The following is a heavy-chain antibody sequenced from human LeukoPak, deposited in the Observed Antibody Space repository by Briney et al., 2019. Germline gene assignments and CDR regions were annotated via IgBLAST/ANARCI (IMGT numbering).Heavy chain of an antibody. CDR2: ISGSGGST. V-gene: IGHV3-23*01. CDR1: GFTFSSYG. D-gene: IGHD3-10*01. CDR3: AKAQWFGELFTFDY. J-gene: IGHJ4*02. Sequence: PGGSLRLSCAASGFTFSSYGMSWVRQAPGKGPEWVSAISGSGGSTYYADSVKGRFTISRDNSKNTLYLQMNSLRAEDTAVYYCAKAQWFGELFTFDYWGQGTLVTVSS.